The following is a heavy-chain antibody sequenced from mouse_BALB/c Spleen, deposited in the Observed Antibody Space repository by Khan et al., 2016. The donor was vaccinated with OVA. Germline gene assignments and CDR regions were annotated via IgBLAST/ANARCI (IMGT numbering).Heavy chain of an antibody. Sequence: QVQLQQPGAELVKPGASVKMSCKASGYTFTSYWMHWVKQRPGQGLEWIGVIDPSDSYTIYNQKFKGKATLTVDTSSSTAYMQLSSLTSEDSAVYYCTRSTQYGNFLFDYWGQGTTLTVSS. CDR2: IDPSDSYT. V-gene: IGHV1S127*01. D-gene: IGHD2-10*02. CDR1: GYTFTSYW. J-gene: IGHJ2*01. CDR3: TRSTQYGNFLFDY.